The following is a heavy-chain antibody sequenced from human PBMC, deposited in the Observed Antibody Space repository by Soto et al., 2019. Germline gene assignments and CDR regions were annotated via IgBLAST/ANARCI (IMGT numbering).Heavy chain of an antibody. V-gene: IGHV3-30*18. CDR3: GKDTLDCSGGDCPLYYYYGMDV. J-gene: IGHJ6*02. CDR2: ISNDGTNK. D-gene: IGHD2-15*01. CDR1: GFTFRSYG. Sequence: GGSLRLSCAASGFTFRSYGMHWVRQAPGKGLEWLAVISNDGTNKYLADSVKGRLTLSRDNSRNTLSLEINNLRPGDTAVYYCGKDTLDCSGGDCPLYYYYGMDVWGQGTTVTVSS.